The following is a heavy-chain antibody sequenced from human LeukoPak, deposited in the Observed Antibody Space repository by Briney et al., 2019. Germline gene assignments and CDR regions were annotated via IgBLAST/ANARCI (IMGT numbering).Heavy chain of an antibody. CDR1: GFTFGVYA. D-gene: IGHD3-22*01. CDR2: ISDSGGST. Sequence: GGSLRLSCAASGFTFGVYAMHWVRRAPGKGLEWVSDISDSGGSTYYADSAKGRFTISRDNSKNTLYLQMNSLRAEDTAVYYCAKDLTTQYFSYYYNSSGPVDYWGQGTLVTVSS. V-gene: IGHV3-23*01. CDR3: AKDLTTQYFSYYYNSSGPVDY. J-gene: IGHJ4*02.